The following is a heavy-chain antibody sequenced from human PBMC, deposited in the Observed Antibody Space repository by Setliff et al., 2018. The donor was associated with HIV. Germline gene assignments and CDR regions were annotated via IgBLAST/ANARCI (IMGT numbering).Heavy chain of an antibody. CDR2: IYAGDSDT. CDR1: GYSFTTYW. J-gene: IGHJ4*02. CDR3: AKYAVAATTGRYFDY. V-gene: IGHV5-51*01. Sequence: PGESLKISCKTSGYSFTTYWIGWVRQMPGKGLEWMGIIYAGDSDTRYSPSFQGQVTISADKSISTAYLQWSSLRAEDTATYYCAKYAVAATTGRYFDYWGQGTLVTVSS. D-gene: IGHD1-26*01.